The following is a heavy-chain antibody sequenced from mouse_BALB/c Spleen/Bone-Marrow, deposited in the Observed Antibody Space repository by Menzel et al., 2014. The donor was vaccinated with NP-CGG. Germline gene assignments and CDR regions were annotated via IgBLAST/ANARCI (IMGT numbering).Heavy chain of an antibody. J-gene: IGHJ4*01. CDR2: IHPNSGNT. CDR1: GYTFTSSW. CDR3: ARIYYGNFYAMDY. Sequence: QVQLQQSGSVLGRPGASVKLSCKASGYTFTSSWMHWAKQRPGQGLEWIGEIHPNSGNTNYNEKFKGKATLTVDTSSSTAYVDLSSLTSEDSAVYYCARIYYGNFYAMDYWGQGTSVTVSS. V-gene: IGHV1S130*01. D-gene: IGHD2-1*01.